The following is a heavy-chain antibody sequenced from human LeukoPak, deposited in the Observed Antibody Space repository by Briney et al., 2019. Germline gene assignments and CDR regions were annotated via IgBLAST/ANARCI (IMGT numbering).Heavy chain of an antibody. CDR2: ISGSGGST. J-gene: IGHJ4*02. CDR1: GFTFSSYA. D-gene: IGHD3-10*01. Sequence: HPGGSLRLSCAASGFTFSSYAMSWVHQAPGKGLEWVSAISGSGGSTYYADSVKGRFTISRDNSKNTLYLQMNSLRAEDTAVYYCAKGNHYYGSGSYLDYWGQGTLVTVSS. CDR3: AKGNHYYGSGSYLDY. V-gene: IGHV3-23*01.